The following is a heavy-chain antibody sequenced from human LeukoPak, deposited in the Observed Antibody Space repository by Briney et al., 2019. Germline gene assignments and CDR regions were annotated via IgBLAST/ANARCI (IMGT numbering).Heavy chain of an antibody. CDR1: GGSISSYY. CDR2: IYYSGST. J-gene: IGHJ6*03. CDR3: ARVSWFPGSSYYYMDV. D-gene: IGHD3-9*01. Sequence: SETLSLTCTVSGGSISSYYWSWIRQPPGKGLEWIGYIYYSGSTYYNPSLKSRVTISVDTSKTQFSLKLSSVTAADTAVYYCARVSWFPGSSYYYMDVWDKGTTVTVPS. V-gene: IGHV4-59*01.